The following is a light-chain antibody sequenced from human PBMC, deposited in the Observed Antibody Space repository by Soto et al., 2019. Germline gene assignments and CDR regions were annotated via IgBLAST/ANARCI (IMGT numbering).Light chain of an antibody. CDR2: GAS. CDR3: QQRSKWWT. CDR1: QSVTTSY. Sequence: EIVLTQSPGTLSLSPGERATLSFSASQSVTTSYLAWYQQKPGQAPRLLIYGASSRATGIPDRFSGSGSGTDYTLTISSLEPEDFAVYYCQQRSKWWTFGQGTKVDIK. V-gene: IGKV3D-20*02. J-gene: IGKJ1*01.